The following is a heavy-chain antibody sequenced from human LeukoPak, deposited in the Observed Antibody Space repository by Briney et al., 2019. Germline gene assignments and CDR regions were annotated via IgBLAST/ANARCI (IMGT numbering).Heavy chain of an antibody. CDR2: ISSSGSTI. CDR3: ARDDSSGYYLNYYYYGMDV. D-gene: IGHD3-22*01. V-gene: IGHV3-11*01. CDR1: GLIFRDAW. Sequence: GGSLRLSCAASGLIFRDAWMSWIRQAPGKGLEWVSYISSSGSTIYYADSVKGRFTISRDNAKNSLYLQMNSLRAEDTAVYYCARDDSSGYYLNYYYYGMDVWGQGTTVTVSS. J-gene: IGHJ6*02.